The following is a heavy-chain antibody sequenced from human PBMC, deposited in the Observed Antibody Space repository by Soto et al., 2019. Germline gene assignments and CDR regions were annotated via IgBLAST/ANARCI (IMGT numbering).Heavy chain of an antibody. Sequence: QVQLQQWGAGLLKPSETLSLTCAVFGGSFCGYSWTWIRQPPGGGLEWIGEFTPSGNPNYNPSLKRRVAKAVTKSRNQFSLNLTSATAANTSIYYCARGQSFGDFAHWGQRTLVNVS. J-gene: IGHJ4*01. V-gene: IGHV4-34*02. CDR3: ARGQSFGDFAH. CDR2: FTPSGNP. D-gene: IGHD4-17*01. CDR1: GGSFCGYS.